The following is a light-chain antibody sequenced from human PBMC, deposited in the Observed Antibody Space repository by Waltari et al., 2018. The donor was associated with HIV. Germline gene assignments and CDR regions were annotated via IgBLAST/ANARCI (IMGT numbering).Light chain of an antibody. CDR3: QAWDSSTAFYV. V-gene: IGLV3-1*01. Sequence: SYELIQPPSVSVSPVQTASITCSGYKLWYKYACWYQQKPGQSPVLVIYQDNKRPAGIPERFSGSNSGNTATLTISGTQAVDEADYYCQAWDSSTAFYVFGTGTKVTVL. CDR1: KLWYKY. CDR2: QDN. J-gene: IGLJ1*01.